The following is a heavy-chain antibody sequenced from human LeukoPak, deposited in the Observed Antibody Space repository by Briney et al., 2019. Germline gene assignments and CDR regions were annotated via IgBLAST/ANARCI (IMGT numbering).Heavy chain of an antibody. J-gene: IGHJ4*02. CDR3: ARVRLADERVWAY. CDR2: ITPKSGDT. V-gene: IGHV1-2*02. CDR1: GYTFSDFY. D-gene: IGHD3-3*02. Sequence: ASVRVSCMASGYTFSDFYIHWVRQAPGQGLEYVGWITPKSGDTYSPQRFQGRVTMTRDASISTAYMELSSLRSDDTAVYFCARVRLADERVWAYWGQGTLVTVSS.